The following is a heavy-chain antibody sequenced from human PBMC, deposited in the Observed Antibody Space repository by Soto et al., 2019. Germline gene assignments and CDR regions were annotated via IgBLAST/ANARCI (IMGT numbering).Heavy chain of an antibody. D-gene: IGHD6-19*01. V-gene: IGHV2-26*01. J-gene: IGHJ6*03. Sequence: HVTLKESGPVLVKPTETLTLTCTVSGFSLSNGKVGVSWIRQPPGKALEWLANIFSNDEKSYRTSLKSSLTISEDTSKSQVVLTMTNVDPVDTATYYCARILFGRSVAGGYFYMDVWGKGTTVTVSS. CDR2: IFSNDEK. CDR3: ARILFGRSVAGGYFYMDV. CDR1: GFSLSNGKVG.